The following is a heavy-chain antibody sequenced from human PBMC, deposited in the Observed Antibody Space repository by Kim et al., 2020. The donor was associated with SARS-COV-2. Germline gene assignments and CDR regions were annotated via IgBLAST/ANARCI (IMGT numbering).Heavy chain of an antibody. CDR2: IYYSGST. CDR1: GGSISSSSYY. CDR3: ARDRRRYSNYFFY. J-gene: IGHJ4*02. Sequence: SETLSLTCTVSGGSISSSSYYWGWIRQPPGKGLEWIGSIYYSGSTYYNPSLKSRVTISVDTSKNQFSLKLSSVTAADTAVYYCARDRRRYSNYFFYWGQGTLVTVSS. D-gene: IGHD4-4*01. V-gene: IGHV4-39*07.